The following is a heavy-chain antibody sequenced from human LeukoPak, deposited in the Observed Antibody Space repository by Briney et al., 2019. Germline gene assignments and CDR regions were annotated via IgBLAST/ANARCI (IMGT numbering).Heavy chain of an antibody. V-gene: IGHV3-53*01. CDR2: IYTSGTT. Sequence: GGSLRLSCAASGLIVSSNYMSWVRQAPGKGLEWVSVIYTSGTTYYADSVKGRFTISRDNSKNTLYLQMNSLRAEDTAVYYCARRSGSTNDYWGRGTLVTVSS. CDR3: ARRSGSTNDY. J-gene: IGHJ4*02. D-gene: IGHD1-26*01. CDR1: GLIVSSNY.